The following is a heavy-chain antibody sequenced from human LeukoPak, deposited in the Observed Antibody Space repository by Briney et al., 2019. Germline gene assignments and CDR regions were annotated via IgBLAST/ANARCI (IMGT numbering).Heavy chain of an antibody. CDR3: ARDSSNDAFDI. CDR2: IYYSGST. D-gene: IGHD6-13*01. Sequence: SETLSLTCTVSGGSISSYYWSWIRQPPGKGLEWIGYIYYSGSTNYNPSLKSRVTISVDTSKNQFSLKLSSVTAADTAVYYCARDSSNDAFDIWGQGTMVTVSS. J-gene: IGHJ3*02. CDR1: GGSISSYY. V-gene: IGHV4-59*01.